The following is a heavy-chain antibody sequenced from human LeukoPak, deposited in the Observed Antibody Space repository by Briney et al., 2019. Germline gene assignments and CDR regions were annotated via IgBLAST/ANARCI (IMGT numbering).Heavy chain of an antibody. CDR2: ISWNSGSI. CDR1: GFTFDDYA. D-gene: IGHD3-22*01. CDR3: VLMIVVVKAYYFDY. Sequence: GGSLRLSCAASGFTFDDYAMHWVRQAPGKGLEWVSGISWNSGSIGYADSVKGRFTISRDNAKNSLYLQMNSLRAEDTALYYCVLMIVVVKAYYFDYWGQGTLVTVSS. V-gene: IGHV3-9*01. J-gene: IGHJ4*02.